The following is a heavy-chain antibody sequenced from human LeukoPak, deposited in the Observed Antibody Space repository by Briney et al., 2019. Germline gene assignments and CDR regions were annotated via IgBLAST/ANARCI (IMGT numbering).Heavy chain of an antibody. D-gene: IGHD6-19*01. CDR2: IYYSGST. J-gene: IGHJ4*02. CDR1: GGSISSSSYY. V-gene: IGHV4-39*01. CDR3: ATYSSGWYEFPY. Sequence: SETLSLTCTVSGGSISSSSYYWGWIRQPPGKGPEWIGSIYYSGSTYYNPSLKSRVTISVDTSKNQFSLKLSSVTAADTAVYYCATYSSGWYEFPYWGQGTLVTVSS.